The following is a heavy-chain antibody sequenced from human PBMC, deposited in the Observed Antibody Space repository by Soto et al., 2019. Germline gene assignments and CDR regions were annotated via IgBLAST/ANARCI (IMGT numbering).Heavy chain of an antibody. V-gene: IGHV4-39*01. D-gene: IGHD3-10*02. Sequence: QLQLQESGPGLVKPSETLSLTCTVSGGSISSSSYYWGWIRQPPGKGLEWIGSIFYSGSTYYNPSLRPRATXSXDXXKTQSSLKLSSVTAPDPAVYYCAGLSPHGRGYLDYLGQGTLVTVSS. CDR2: IFYSGST. CDR3: AGLSPHGRGYLDY. CDR1: GGSISSSSYY. J-gene: IGHJ4*02.